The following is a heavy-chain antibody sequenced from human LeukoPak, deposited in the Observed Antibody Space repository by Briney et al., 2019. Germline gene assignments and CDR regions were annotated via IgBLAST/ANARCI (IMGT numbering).Heavy chain of an antibody. Sequence: SXXLSLTCTVSGGSINSYYWNWIRQSAGKGLEWIGRIYIGGSTNYNPSLKRRVTISLDASKNQFSLKLSSVTAADTAVYYCASFEYSSSYYFDYWGQGTLVTVSS. J-gene: IGHJ4*02. V-gene: IGHV4-4*07. CDR2: IYIGGST. CDR1: GGSINSYY. CDR3: ASFEYSSSYYFDY. D-gene: IGHD6-6*01.